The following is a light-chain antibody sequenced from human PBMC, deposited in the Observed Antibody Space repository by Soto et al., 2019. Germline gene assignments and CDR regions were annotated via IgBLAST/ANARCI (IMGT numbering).Light chain of an antibody. V-gene: IGKV3-11*01. CDR1: QSLSSY. J-gene: IGKJ4*01. CDR2: DAS. Sequence: EIVLTQSPATLSLSPGERATLSCRASQSLSSYLAWYQQKPGQAPRLLIYDASNRATGVPARFSGSGSGSAFTLTISGLEPEDFAVYYCQQRHFWPLTFGGGTMLEIK. CDR3: QQRHFWPLT.